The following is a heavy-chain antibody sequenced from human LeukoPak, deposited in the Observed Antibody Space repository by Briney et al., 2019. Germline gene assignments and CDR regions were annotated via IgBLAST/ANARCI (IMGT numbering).Heavy chain of an antibody. Sequence: PGGSLRLSCVASGSFSNHYMDWVRQAPGKGLEWIGRTKNRGESHITQYAASVNGRFTASRDDSKNSLFLQMNSLKTDDTAVYYCTRASLSGSYFFYWGQGALVTVSS. J-gene: IGHJ4*02. D-gene: IGHD1-26*01. V-gene: IGHV3-72*01. CDR2: TKNRGESHIT. CDR3: TRASLSGSYFFY. CDR1: GSFSNHY.